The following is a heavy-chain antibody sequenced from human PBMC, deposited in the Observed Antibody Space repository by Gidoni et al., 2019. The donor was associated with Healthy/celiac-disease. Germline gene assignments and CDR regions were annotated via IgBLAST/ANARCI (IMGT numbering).Heavy chain of an antibody. CDR2: TNTNTGNP. CDR1: GPTFTSYA. J-gene: IGHJ6*02. Sequence: QVQLVQSGSALQKPGASVMVPCTASGPTFTSYAMTWVRQAPGQGLEWMGWTNTNTGNPTYSQGITGRFVFSLDTSVSTAYLQICSLKAEDTAVYYGARDWSGYDPYGMDVWGQGTTVTVSS. D-gene: IGHD5-12*01. CDR3: ARDWSGYDPYGMDV. V-gene: IGHV7-4-1*01.